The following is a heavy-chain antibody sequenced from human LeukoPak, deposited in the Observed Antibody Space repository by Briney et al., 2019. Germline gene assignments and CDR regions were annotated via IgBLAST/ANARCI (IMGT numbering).Heavy chain of an antibody. D-gene: IGHD2-15*01. CDR3: VRGGHCSGGTCYRLNAFDI. Sequence: GGSLRLSCAASGFTFSNYEMNWVRQAPGKGLEWVSYILSGGSGTYYADSVKGRFTISRDNAKNSLYLQMSSLRAEDTAVYYCVRGGHCSGGTCYRLNAFDIWGQGTMVTVSS. J-gene: IGHJ3*02. CDR1: GFTFSNYE. CDR2: ILSGGSGT. V-gene: IGHV3-48*03.